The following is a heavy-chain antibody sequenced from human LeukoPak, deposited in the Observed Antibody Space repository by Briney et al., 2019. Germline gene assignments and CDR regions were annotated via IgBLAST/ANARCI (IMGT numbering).Heavy chain of an antibody. CDR1: GFTVSSNY. D-gene: IGHD4-23*01. Sequence: PGGSLRLSCAASGFTVSSNYMSWVRQAPGKGLEWVSVIYSGGSTYYADSVKGRFTISRDNSKNTLYLQMNSLRAEDTAVCYCAREAVVTRAFDIWGQGTMVTVSS. CDR3: AREAVVTRAFDI. V-gene: IGHV3-53*01. CDR2: IYSGGST. J-gene: IGHJ3*02.